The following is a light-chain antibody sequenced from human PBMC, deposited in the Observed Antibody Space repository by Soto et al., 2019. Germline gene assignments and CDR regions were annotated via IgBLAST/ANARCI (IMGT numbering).Light chain of an antibody. J-gene: IGKJ4*01. V-gene: IGKV1-12*01. CDR2: SAS. Sequence: DIQVTQSPSSVSASVGDRVTITCRTSQDVSSWLAWYQQKPGKAPELLIYSASTLQTGVPSRLSVSRSGTDFTLTISSLQPEDFATYYCQPANSFPLTFGGGTKVEIK. CDR1: QDVSSW. CDR3: QPANSFPLT.